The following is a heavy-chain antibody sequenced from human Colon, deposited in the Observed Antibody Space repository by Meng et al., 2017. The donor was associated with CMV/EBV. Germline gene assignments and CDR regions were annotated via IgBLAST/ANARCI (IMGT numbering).Heavy chain of an antibody. CDR2: IRNDASNK. CDR1: GFNFRDYA. J-gene: IGHJ4*02. V-gene: IGHV3-30*02. D-gene: IGHD1-1*01. Sequence: GESLKISCVASGFNFRDYAMHWARQTPGKGLEWLAFIRNDASNKYYADSVRGRFTISRDNSRDTVYLQMNSLTTEDTAVYYCAKVGILDLRFFEDWCQGTPVTVSS. CDR3: AKVGILDLRFFED.